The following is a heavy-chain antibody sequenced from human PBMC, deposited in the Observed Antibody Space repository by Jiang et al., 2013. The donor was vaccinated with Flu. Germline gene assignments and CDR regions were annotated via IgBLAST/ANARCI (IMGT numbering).Heavy chain of an antibody. V-gene: IGHV3-15*01. CDR1: GFTFSNAW. J-gene: IGHJ4*02. Sequence: VQLVESGGGLVKPGGSLRLSCAASGFTFSNAWMSWVRQAPGKGLEWVGRIKSKTDGGTTDYAAPVKGRFTISRDDSKNTLYLQMNSLKTEDTAVYYCTTVLRYFDFLPHFDYWAREPWSPSPQ. CDR2: IKSKTDGGTT. D-gene: IGHD3-9*01. CDR3: TTVLRYFDFLPHFDY.